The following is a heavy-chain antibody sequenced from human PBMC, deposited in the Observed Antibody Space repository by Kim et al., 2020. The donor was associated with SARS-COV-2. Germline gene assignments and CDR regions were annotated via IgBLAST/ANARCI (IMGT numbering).Heavy chain of an antibody. CDR3: ARCGTLPNQYYGLDV. CDR1: GFTLRSYW. V-gene: IGHV3-74*01. Sequence: GGSLRLSCVASGFTLRSYWVHWVRQAPGKGLVWVSRISPDGSSINSADAVKGRFTISRDNAKNTVYLQMNNLGAEDTAVYYCARCGTLPNQYYGLDVWGQGTTVTVSS. J-gene: IGHJ6*02. CDR2: ISPDGSSI. D-gene: IGHD1-26*01.